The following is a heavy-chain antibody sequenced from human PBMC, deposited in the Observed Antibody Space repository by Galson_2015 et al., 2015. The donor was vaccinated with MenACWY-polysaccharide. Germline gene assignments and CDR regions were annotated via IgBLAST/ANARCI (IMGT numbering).Heavy chain of an antibody. V-gene: IGHV3-23*01. J-gene: IGHJ4*02. CDR1: GFTFGNHP. Sequence: SLRLSCAGSGFTFGNHPMNWVRQAPGKGLEWVSVSLDSGRGTYYADSVKGRFSISRDISKNTLYLQMNSLRVDDTAIYYCVKGLGYCPRAICYEDYWGQGTLVTVSS. CDR3: VKGLGYCPRAICYEDY. D-gene: IGHD2-8*02. CDR2: SLDSGRGT.